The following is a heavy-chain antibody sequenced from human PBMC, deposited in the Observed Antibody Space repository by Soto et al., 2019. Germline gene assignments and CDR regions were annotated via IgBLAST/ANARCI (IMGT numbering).Heavy chain of an antibody. D-gene: IGHD2-2*01. CDR2: IYSSGST. CDR1: GGSISNYY. Sequence: SETLSLTCTVSGGSISNYYWSWIRQPPGKGLEWIGDIYSSGSTNYNPSLKSRVTISLDTSKNQFSLKLNSVTAADTAVYYCATLLRPSPRYLGSRGKGTLVTLSS. CDR3: ATLLRPSPRYLGS. V-gene: IGHV4-59*01. J-gene: IGHJ4*02.